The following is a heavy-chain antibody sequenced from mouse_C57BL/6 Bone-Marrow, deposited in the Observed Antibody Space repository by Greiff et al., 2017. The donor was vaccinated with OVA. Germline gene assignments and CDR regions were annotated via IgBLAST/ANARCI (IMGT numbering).Heavy chain of an antibody. J-gene: IGHJ2*01. CDR1: GYTFTDSY. CDR2: IFPGSGSP. CDR3: ARGRTPGY. V-gene: IGHV1-75*01. Sequence: VKLVESGPELVKPGASVKISCKASGYTFTDSYINWVKQRPGQGLEWIGWIFPGSGSPYYNEKFKGKATLTVDKSSSTAYMLLSSLTAEDSAVYFCARGRTPGYWGQGTTLTVSS.